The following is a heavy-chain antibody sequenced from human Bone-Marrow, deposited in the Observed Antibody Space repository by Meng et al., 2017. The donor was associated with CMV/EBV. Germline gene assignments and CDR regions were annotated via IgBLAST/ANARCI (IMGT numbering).Heavy chain of an antibody. D-gene: IGHD2-2*01. CDR1: GFTFSSYA. CDR2: ISYDGSNK. Sequence: LSLTCAASGFTFSSYAMHWVRQAPGKGLEWVAVISYDGSNKYYADSVKGRFTISRDNAKNTLYLQMNSLRVEDTAVYYCARYCSSTSCLSLFDLWGRGTLVTVSS. J-gene: IGHJ2*01. CDR3: ARYCSSTSCLSLFDL. V-gene: IGHV3-30*04.